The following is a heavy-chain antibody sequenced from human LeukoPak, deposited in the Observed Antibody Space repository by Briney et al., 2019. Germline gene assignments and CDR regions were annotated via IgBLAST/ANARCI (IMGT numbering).Heavy chain of an antibody. CDR1: GFTFSNYA. D-gene: IGHD3-3*01. CDR2: ISGSGGST. Sequence: GGSLRLSCAASGFTFSNYAMSWVRQAPGKGLEWVSAISGSGGSTYYADSVKGRFTISRDNSKNTLYLQMNSLRAEDTAVYYCARRDYDFWSGYYMYYWGQGTLVTVSS. J-gene: IGHJ4*02. V-gene: IGHV3-23*01. CDR3: ARRDYDFWSGYYMYY.